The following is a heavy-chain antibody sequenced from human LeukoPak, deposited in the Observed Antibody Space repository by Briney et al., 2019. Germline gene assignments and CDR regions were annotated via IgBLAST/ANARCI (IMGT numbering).Heavy chain of an antibody. D-gene: IGHD3-10*01. CDR2: ISSNGGST. CDR1: GFTFSSYA. V-gene: IGHV3-64*01. CDR3: ARSGEMGYYFDY. J-gene: IGHJ4*02. Sequence: GGSLRLSCAASGFTFSSYAMHWVRQAPGKGLEYVSAISSNGGSTYCANSVKGRFTISRDNSKNTLYLQMGSLRAEDMAVYYCARSGEMGYYFDYWGQGTLVTVSS.